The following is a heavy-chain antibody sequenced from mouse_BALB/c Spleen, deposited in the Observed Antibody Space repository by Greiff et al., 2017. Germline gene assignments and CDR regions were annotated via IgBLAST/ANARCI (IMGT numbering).Heavy chain of an antibody. J-gene: IGHJ3*01. Sequence: EVKVVESGGGLVKPGGSLKLSCAASGFAFSSYDMSWVRQTPEKRLEWVAYISSGGGSTYYPDTVKGRFTISRDNAKNTLYLQMSSLKSEDTAMYYCAKLGRGGFAYWGQGTLVTVSA. CDR2: ISSGGGST. D-gene: IGHD1-1*02. CDR3: AKLGRGGFAY. CDR1: GFAFSSYD. V-gene: IGHV5-12-1*01.